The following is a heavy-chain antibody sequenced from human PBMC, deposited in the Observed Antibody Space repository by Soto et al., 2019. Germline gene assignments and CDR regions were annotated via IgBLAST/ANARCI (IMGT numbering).Heavy chain of an antibody. CDR2: ISGSAGLT. V-gene: IGHV3-23*01. CDR1: GFTFSSHA. Sequence: GGSLRLSCTASGFTFSSHAMSWVRQAPGKELEWVSAISGSAGLTFYADSVKGRFTISRDNSKNTLYLQMNSLRAEDTAVYYCAKDWVSGSSPYWGQGTLVTVSS. D-gene: IGHD2-15*01. J-gene: IGHJ4*02. CDR3: AKDWVSGSSPY.